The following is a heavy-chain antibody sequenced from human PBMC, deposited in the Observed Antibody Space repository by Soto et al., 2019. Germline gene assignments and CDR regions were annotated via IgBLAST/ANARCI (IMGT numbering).Heavy chain of an antibody. CDR3: AKRPRALLTFDY. J-gene: IGHJ4*02. Sequence: PGGSLRLSCAASGFIFSNYVMSGVRQAPGKGLEWVSSISDSGGTSYYADSVKGRFTISRDNSKNTLYLQMNSLRAEDTAIYYCAKRPRALLTFDYWGQGTLVTVSS. CDR2: ISDSGGTS. V-gene: IGHV3-23*01. D-gene: IGHD1-26*01. CDR1: GFIFSNYV.